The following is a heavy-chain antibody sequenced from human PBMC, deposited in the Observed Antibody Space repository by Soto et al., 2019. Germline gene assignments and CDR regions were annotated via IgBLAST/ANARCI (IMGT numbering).Heavy chain of an antibody. D-gene: IGHD3-10*01. Sequence: EAQLLESGGGFVQPGGSLRLSCAASGFSFSSHWMHWVRQAPGKGLVWVSRMKGDGSTANYADSVKGRLTISRDNARNTVYLQMISMRVDDTSVYYCARGIPGHYGFDTWGQGTMVTVTS. CDR3: ARGIPGHYGFDT. CDR1: GFSFSSHW. CDR2: MKGDGSTA. J-gene: IGHJ3*02. V-gene: IGHV3-74*01.